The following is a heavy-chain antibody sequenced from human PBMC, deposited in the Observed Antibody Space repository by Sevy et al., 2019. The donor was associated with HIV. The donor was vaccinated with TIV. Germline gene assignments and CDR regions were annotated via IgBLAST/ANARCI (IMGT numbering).Heavy chain of an antibody. CDR1: GFIYSSYA. J-gene: IGHJ4*02. V-gene: IGHV3-23*01. CDR3: AKDSAIPVAGDFDY. D-gene: IGHD6-19*01. CDR2: ISASGGST. Sequence: GGSLRLSCAASGFIYSSYAISWVRQAPGKGLEWVSGISASGGSTYYADSVKGRFTISRVNSKNTLFLQMNSLRAEDTAVYYCAKDSAIPVAGDFDYWGQGTPVTVSS.